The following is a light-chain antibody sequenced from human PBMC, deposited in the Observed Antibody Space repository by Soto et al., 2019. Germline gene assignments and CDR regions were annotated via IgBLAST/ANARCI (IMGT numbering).Light chain of an antibody. CDR1: QSVSSSY. Sequence: PGERATLSCGASQSVSSSYLAWYQQKPGLAPRLLIYGVSTRATGIPARFSGSGSETKFTLTISSLQSEDFAVYYCQQYNNWPPLTFGGGTKVDIK. V-gene: IGKV3-15*01. J-gene: IGKJ4*01. CDR3: QQYNNWPPLT. CDR2: GVS.